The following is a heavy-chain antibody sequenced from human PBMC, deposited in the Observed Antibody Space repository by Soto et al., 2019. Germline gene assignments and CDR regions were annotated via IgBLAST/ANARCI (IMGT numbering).Heavy chain of an antibody. Sequence: EVQLVESGGGLVQPGGSLRLSCVASGFTFSTDTMNWVRQAPGKGLEWVEHISTSGATRYYADSVKGRFTISRDNAKPSLYLQMDSLRNEDTDVYYCARFLGSGFDYWGQGTLVTVSS. CDR2: ISTSGATR. D-gene: IGHD6-19*01. V-gene: IGHV3-48*02. CDR3: ARFLGSGFDY. CDR1: GFTFSTDT. J-gene: IGHJ4*02.